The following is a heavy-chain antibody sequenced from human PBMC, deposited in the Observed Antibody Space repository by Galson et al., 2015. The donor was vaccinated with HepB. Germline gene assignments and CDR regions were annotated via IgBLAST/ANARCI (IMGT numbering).Heavy chain of an antibody. Sequence: SVKVSCKASGFTFTSSAVQWVRQARGRRLEWIGWIVVGSGNTNYAQKFQERVTITRDMSTSTAYMELSSLRSEDTAVYYCAAGHAIAAYDAFDIWGQGTMVTVSS. CDR2: IVVGSGNT. V-gene: IGHV1-58*01. CDR3: AAGHAIAAYDAFDI. D-gene: IGHD2-15*01. J-gene: IGHJ3*02. CDR1: GFTFTSSA.